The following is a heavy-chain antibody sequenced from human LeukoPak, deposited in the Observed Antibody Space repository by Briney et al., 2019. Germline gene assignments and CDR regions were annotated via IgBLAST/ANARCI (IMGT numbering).Heavy chain of an antibody. CDR3: ARFGGNYYYYYYMDV. V-gene: IGHV3-7*01. J-gene: IGHJ6*03. Sequence: GGSLRLSCTASGFIFSGYWMSWVRQAPGKGLEWVANIRQAGSETYYVDSVKGRFTISRDNAKNSLYLQMNSLRAEDTAVYYCARFGGNYYYYYYMDVWGKGTTVTVSS. CDR2: IRQAGSET. D-gene: IGHD3-10*01. CDR1: GFIFSGYW.